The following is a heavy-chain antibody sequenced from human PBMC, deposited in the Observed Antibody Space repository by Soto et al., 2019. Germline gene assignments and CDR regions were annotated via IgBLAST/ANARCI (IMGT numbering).Heavy chain of an antibody. CDR2: IDPSDSYT. D-gene: IGHD1-7*01. J-gene: IGHJ4*02. CDR1: GYSFTSYW. CDR3: ARQWSGYNWNYVVPYYFDY. Sequence: PGESLKISCKGSGYSFTSYWISWVRQMPGKGLEWMGRIDPSDSYTNYSPSFQGHVTISADKSISTAYLQWSSLKASDTAMYYCARQWSGYNWNYVVPYYFDYWGQGTLVTVSS. V-gene: IGHV5-10-1*01.